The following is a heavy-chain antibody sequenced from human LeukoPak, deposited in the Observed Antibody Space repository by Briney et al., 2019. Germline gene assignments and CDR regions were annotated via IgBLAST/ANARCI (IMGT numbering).Heavy chain of an antibody. Sequence: GGSLRLSCAASGFTFRSYNINRVRQAPGKGLEWVSSISSSSSYIYYADSVKGRFTISIDNAKNSLYLQMNSLRAEDTAVYYCAKEDSNGWYFFDYWGQGTLVTVSS. CDR3: AKEDSNGWYFFDY. CDR2: ISSSSSYI. V-gene: IGHV3-21*01. CDR1: GFTFRSYN. D-gene: IGHD6-19*01. J-gene: IGHJ4*02.